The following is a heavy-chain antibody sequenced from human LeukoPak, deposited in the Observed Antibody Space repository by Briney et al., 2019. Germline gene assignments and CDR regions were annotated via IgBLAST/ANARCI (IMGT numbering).Heavy chain of an antibody. Sequence: PGGSLRLSCAASGFTFSSYAMHWGRHAPGKGLEWGAVISYDGSNKYYADSMKGRFTISRDNSKNTLYLQMNSLRAEDTAVYYCARDYSGYYTPDYWGQGTLVTVSS. V-gene: IGHV3-30-3*01. CDR2: ISYDGSNK. CDR3: ARDYSGYYTPDY. D-gene: IGHD3-22*01. CDR1: GFTFSSYA. J-gene: IGHJ4*02.